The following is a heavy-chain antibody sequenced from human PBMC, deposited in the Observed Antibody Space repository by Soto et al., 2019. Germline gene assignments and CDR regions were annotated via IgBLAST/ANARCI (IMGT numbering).Heavy chain of an antibody. CDR1: GITFSNYV. D-gene: IGHD3-22*01. Sequence: PGGSLRLSCAASGITFSNYVMSWVRQAPGKGLEWVSAISGSGGSTYYADSVKGRLTVSRDNSKNTLYLQMNSLRAEDTAVYYCAKARSYDSSGPIDYWGQGTLVTVS. CDR2: ISGSGGST. J-gene: IGHJ4*02. CDR3: AKARSYDSSGPIDY. V-gene: IGHV3-23*01.